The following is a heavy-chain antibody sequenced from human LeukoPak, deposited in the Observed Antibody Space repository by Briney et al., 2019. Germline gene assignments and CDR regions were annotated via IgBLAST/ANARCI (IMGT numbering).Heavy chain of an antibody. CDR3: ARDRALIAAAGTDNFDY. J-gene: IGHJ4*02. Sequence: ASVKVSCKASGYTFTSYGISWVRQAPGQGLEWMGWISAYNGNTNYAQKLQGRVTMTTDTSTSTAYMELRSLRSDDTAVYYCARDRALIAAAGTDNFDYWGQGTLVTVSS. CDR2: ISAYNGNT. V-gene: IGHV1-18*01. D-gene: IGHD6-13*01. CDR1: GYTFTSYG.